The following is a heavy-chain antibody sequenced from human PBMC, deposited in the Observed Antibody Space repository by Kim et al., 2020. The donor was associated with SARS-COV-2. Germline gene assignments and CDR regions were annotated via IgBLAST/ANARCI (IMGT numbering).Heavy chain of an antibody. Sequence: GNGNTIYSQKFQGRVTFTTDTSASTAYMELSFLRSEDSAVYYCLGGFYFDYWGQGILVTVSS. J-gene: IGHJ4*02. CDR3: LGGFYFDY. D-gene: IGHD3-16*01. CDR2: GNGNT. V-gene: IGHV1-3*01.